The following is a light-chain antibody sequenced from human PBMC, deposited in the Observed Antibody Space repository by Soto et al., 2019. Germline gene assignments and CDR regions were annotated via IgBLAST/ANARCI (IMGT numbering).Light chain of an antibody. CDR3: QKSNSAPVP. J-gene: IGKJ2*01. CDR1: QGISNY. Sequence: DIQLTQSPSALSASVGDRVTITCRVSQGISNYLAWYQQKPGKAPKLLIYAASTLQSGVPSRFSGSGSGTDFTLTIASLQPEDVATYFCQKSNSAPVPFGQGTKLEI. CDR2: AAS. V-gene: IGKV1-27*01.